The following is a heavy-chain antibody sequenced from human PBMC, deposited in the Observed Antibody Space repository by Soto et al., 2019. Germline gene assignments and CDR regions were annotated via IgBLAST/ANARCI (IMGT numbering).Heavy chain of an antibody. V-gene: IGHV1-69*13. J-gene: IGHJ6*02. CDR1: GGTFSSYA. D-gene: IGHD2-15*01. CDR3: ARERSSGVVVVVAAKTYGMDV. Sequence: ASVKVSCKASGGTFSSYAISWVRQAPGQGLEWMGGIIPIFGTANYAQKFQGRVTITADESTSTAYMELSSLRSEDTAVYYCARERSSGVVVVVAAKTYGMDVWGQGTTVTVSS. CDR2: IIPIFGTA.